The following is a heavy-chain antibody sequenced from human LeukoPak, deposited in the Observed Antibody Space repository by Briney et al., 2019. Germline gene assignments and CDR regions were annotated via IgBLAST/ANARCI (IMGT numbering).Heavy chain of an antibody. V-gene: IGHV4-59*01. CDR1: GGSISSYY. Sequence: SETLSLTCTVSGGSISSYYWSWIRQPPGKGLEWIGYIYYSGSTNYNPSLKSRVTISVDTSKNQFSLKLSSVTAADTAVYYYARVRYDILTVYDYYYYYGMDVWGKGTTVTVSS. J-gene: IGHJ6*04. D-gene: IGHD3-9*01. CDR2: IYYSGST. CDR3: ARVRYDILTVYDYYYYYGMDV.